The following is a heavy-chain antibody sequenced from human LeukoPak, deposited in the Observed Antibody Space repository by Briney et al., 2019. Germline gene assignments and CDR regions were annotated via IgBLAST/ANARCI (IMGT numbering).Heavy chain of an antibody. Sequence: GGSLRLSCTASGFTFSGYTMSWVRQAPGKGLEWVSAISSSGGGTYYANSAKGRFTISRDNSKNTLYLQMNSLRAEDTAVYYCETWRDKAAVSWGQGTLVTVSS. CDR2: ISSSGGGT. V-gene: IGHV3-23*01. J-gene: IGHJ5*02. CDR1: GFTFSGYT. D-gene: IGHD6-13*01. CDR3: ETWRDKAAVS.